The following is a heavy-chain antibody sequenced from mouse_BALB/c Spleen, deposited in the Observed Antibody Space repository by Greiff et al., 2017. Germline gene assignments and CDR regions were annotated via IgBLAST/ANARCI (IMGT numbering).Heavy chain of an antibody. CDR2: IRNKANGYTT. CDR3: ARDRGYYGMDY. J-gene: IGHJ4*01. V-gene: IGHV7-3*02. CDR1: GFTFTDYY. Sequence: EVKLVESGGGLVQPGGSLRLSCATSGFTFTDYYMSWVRQPPGKALEWLGFIRNKANGYTTEYSASVKGRFTISRDNSQSILYLQMNTLRAEDSATYYCARDRGYYGMDYWGQGTSVTVSS.